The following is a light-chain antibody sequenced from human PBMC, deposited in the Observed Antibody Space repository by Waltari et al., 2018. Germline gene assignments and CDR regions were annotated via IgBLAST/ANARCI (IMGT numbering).Light chain of an antibody. CDR2: GNS. CDR1: NSNLGAGYD. V-gene: IGLV1-40*01. J-gene: IGLJ1*01. CDR3: QSYGTSPGGYV. Sequence: HSVLTQPPSVSGAPGQRVAISCTGSNSNLGAGYDVHWYQQLPGAAPTVLIYGNSGRPWVVPGRFSGPKAGTSASLVITVLQAEDEAYYYCQSYGTSPGGYVLGTGTKVTVL.